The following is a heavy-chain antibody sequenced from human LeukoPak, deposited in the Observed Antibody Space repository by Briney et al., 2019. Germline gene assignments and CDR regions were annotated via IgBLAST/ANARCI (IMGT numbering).Heavy chain of an antibody. Sequence: PSETLSLTCTVSGGSISSSSYYWGWIRQPPGKGLEWIGSIYYSGSTYYNPSLKGRVTISVDTSKNQFSLKLSSVTAADTAVYYCARKSTWFRNWFDPWGQGTLVTVSS. D-gene: IGHD3-10*01. CDR1: GGSISSSSYY. V-gene: IGHV4-39*07. CDR3: ARKSTWFRNWFDP. J-gene: IGHJ5*02. CDR2: IYYSGST.